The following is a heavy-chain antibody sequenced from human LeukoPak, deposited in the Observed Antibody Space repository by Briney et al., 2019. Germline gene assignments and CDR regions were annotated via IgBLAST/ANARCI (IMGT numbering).Heavy chain of an antibody. CDR2: IIPIFGTA. Sequence: SVKVSCKASGGTFSSYAISWVRQAPGQGLGWMGGIIPIFGTANYAQKFQGRVTITTDESTSTAYMELSSLRSEDTAVYYCARDEVPANGYYYYYMDVWGKGTTVTVSS. V-gene: IGHV1-69*05. CDR3: ARDEVPANGYYYYYMDV. CDR1: GGTFSSYA. J-gene: IGHJ6*03. D-gene: IGHD2-2*01.